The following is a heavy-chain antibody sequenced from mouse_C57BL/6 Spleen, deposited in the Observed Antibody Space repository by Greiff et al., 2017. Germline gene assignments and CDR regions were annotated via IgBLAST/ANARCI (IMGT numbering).Heavy chain of an antibody. J-gene: IGHJ2*01. CDR3: ARSRNYYCSSVHFDY. V-gene: IGHV1-53*01. CDR1: GYTFTSYW. CDR2: INPSNGGT. D-gene: IGHD1-1*01. Sequence: QVQLKQPGPDLVKPGASVKLSCKASGYTFTSYWMHWVKQRPGQGLEWIGNINPSNGGTNYNEKFKSKATLTVDKSSSTAYMQLSSLTSEDSAVYYCARSRNYYCSSVHFDYWGQGATLTVSS.